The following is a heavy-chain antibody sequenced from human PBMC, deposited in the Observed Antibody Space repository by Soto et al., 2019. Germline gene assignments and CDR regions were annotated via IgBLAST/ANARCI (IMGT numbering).Heavy chain of an antibody. V-gene: IGHV3-53*02. CDR1: GFTVSSDH. CDR3: AREAAGFDL. CDR2: MHYGGTT. D-gene: IGHD6-13*01. Sequence: EMQLVETGGGLIQPGGSLRLSCAASGFTVSSDHMSWVRQAPGKGLEWISVMHYGGTTYYADSVQGRFTISRDSSTNTLYLQMTDLRADDTAVYYCAREAAGFDLWGQGTMVTVSS. J-gene: IGHJ3*01.